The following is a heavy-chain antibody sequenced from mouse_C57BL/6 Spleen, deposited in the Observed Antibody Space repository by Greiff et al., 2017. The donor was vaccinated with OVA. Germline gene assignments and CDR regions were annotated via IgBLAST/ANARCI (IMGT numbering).Heavy chain of an antibody. V-gene: IGHV7-3*01. CDR3: ARYMEGLRREYYVDS. J-gene: IGHJ2*01. Sequence: EVMLVESGGGLVQPGGSLSLSCAASGFTFTDYYMSWVRQPPGEALEWLGFLRNNANGYTTEYTAAVKGRFTISRDNSKSILYLQMNAQSAEDSASYYCARYMEGLRREYYVDSWGQGTTLTVSS. CDR2: LRNNANGYTT. CDR1: GFTFTDYY. D-gene: IGHD2-4*01.